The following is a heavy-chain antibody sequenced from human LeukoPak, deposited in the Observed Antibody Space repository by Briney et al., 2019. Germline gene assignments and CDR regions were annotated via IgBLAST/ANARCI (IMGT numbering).Heavy chain of an antibody. D-gene: IGHD2-15*01. CDR3: ARVNVFCSGGSCYSLDYFDY. J-gene: IGHJ4*02. CDR2: INHSGST. V-gene: IGHV4-34*01. Sequence: PSETLSLTCAVYGGSFSGYYWSWIRQPPGKGLEWIGEINHSGSTNYNPSLKSRVTISVDTSKNQFSLKLSSVTAADTAVYYCARVNVFCSGGSCYSLDYFDYWGQGTLVTVSS. CDR1: GGSFSGYY.